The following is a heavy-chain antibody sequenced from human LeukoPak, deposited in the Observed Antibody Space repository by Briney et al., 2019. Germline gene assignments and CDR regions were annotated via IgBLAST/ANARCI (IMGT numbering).Heavy chain of an antibody. J-gene: IGHJ4*02. D-gene: IGHD3-16*02. CDR3: ARGLFGGVIVIPVDYFDY. V-gene: IGHV4-31*02. CDR2: IYYSGST. Sequence: SWVRQHPGKGLEWIGYIYYSGSTYYNPSLKSRVTISVDTSKNQFSLKLSSVTAADTAVYYCARGLFGGVIVIPVDYFDYWGQGTLVTVSS.